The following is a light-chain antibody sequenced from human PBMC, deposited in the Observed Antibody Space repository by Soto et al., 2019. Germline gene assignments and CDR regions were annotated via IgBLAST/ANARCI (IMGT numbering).Light chain of an antibody. Sequence: QSVLTQPASVSGSPGQSITISCTGISSDVGYYNYVSWYRQHPGKAPRLMIYEVNNRPSGVSNRFSGSKSGNTASLTISGLQAEDEADYYCSSCTSSSTLLDVFGTGTKVTVL. CDR1: SSDVGYYNY. J-gene: IGLJ1*01. CDR2: EVN. CDR3: SSCTSSSTLLDV. V-gene: IGLV2-14*01.